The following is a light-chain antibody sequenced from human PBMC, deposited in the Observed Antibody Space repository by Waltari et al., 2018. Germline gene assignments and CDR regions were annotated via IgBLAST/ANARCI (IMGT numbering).Light chain of an antibody. V-gene: IGLV2-23*01. CDR3: CSYAGSSTWV. Sequence: QSALTQPASVSGSPGQSITISCTGTSSDVGSYNLVSCYQQHPGKAPKLMIYEGSKRPSGVSNRFSGSKPGNTASLTISGLQAEDDADYYCCSYAGSSTWVFGGGTKLTVL. J-gene: IGLJ3*02. CDR1: SSDVGSYNL. CDR2: EGS.